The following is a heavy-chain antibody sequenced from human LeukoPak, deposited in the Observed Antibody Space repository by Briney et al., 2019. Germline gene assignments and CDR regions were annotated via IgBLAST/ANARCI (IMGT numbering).Heavy chain of an antibody. D-gene: IGHD6-19*01. J-gene: IGHJ4*02. Sequence: ASVKVSCKASGYTFTSYAMHWVRQAPGQRLEWMGWINAGNGNTKYSQKFQGRVTTTRDTSASTAYMELSSLRSEDTAVYYCARATSSGWSLYYFDYWGQGTLVTVSS. CDR2: INAGNGNT. CDR1: GYTFTSYA. CDR3: ARATSSGWSLYYFDY. V-gene: IGHV1-3*01.